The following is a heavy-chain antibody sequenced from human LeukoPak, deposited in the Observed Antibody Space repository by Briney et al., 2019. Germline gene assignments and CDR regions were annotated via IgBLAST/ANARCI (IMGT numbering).Heavy chain of an antibody. V-gene: IGHV3-7*01. CDR1: GFTFSNYW. D-gene: IGHD3-22*01. Sequence: GGSLRLSCAATGFTFSNYWMSWVRQAPGKALEWVANIKQDGSEKSYVDSVKGRFAVSRDNAFNSLFLQVNSLRVEDTAVYYCARSARGDESAYYYMDHWGQGTLVTVSS. CDR3: ARSARGDESAYYYMDH. J-gene: IGHJ4*02. CDR2: IKQDGSEK.